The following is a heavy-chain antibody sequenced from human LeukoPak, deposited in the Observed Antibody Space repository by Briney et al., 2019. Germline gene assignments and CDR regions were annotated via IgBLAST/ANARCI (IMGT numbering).Heavy chain of an antibody. J-gene: IGHJ4*02. CDR2: VSHDGSTK. D-gene: IGHD5-18*01. CDR1: GFSFSTYA. CDR3: ARAIMGTEYLDY. Sequence: GGSLRLSCAASGFSFSTYAMHWVRQAPGMGPEWVAVVSHDGSTKYYTDSVRGRFTISRDNSKNTFFLQLNGLRTGDTAVYYCARAIMGTEYLDYWGQGTLVTVSS. V-gene: IGHV3-30*10.